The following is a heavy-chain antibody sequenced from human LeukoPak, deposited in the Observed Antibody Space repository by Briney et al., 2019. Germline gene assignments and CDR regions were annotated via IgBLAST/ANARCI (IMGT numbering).Heavy chain of an antibody. CDR2: INAGNGNT. V-gene: IGHV1-3*03. CDR3: ARTPSDYDFWSGPSEFRFDP. D-gene: IGHD3-3*01. Sequence: GASVKVSCKASGYTFTSYAVHWVRQAPGQRLEWMGWINAGNGNTKYSQEFQGRVTITRDTSASTAYMELSSLRSEDMAVYYCARTPSDYDFWSGPSEFRFDPWGQGTLVTVSS. J-gene: IGHJ5*02. CDR1: GYTFTSYA.